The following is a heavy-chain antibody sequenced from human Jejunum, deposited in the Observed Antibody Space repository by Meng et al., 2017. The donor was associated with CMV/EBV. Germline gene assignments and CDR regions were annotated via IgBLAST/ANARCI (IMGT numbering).Heavy chain of an antibody. CDR2: INPNNGGA. J-gene: IGHJ4*02. CDR1: GYTFTSYD. Sequence: QVQLVQFWGEVKKPGASVKVSCKASGYTFTSYDINWVRQGTGQGLEWMGRINPNNGGANYAQQFQGRVTMTTDTSISTAYMELSRLRSDDTAVYYCARDLSGYYSFVDYWGQGTLVTVSS. CDR3: ARDLSGYYSFVDY. V-gene: IGHV1-2*06. D-gene: IGHD3-22*01.